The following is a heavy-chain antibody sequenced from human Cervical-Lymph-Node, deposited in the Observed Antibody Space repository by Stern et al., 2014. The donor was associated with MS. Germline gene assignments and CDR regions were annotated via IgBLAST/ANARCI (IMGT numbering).Heavy chain of an antibody. Sequence: VQLVQSGAEVKQPGSSVNVSCKASGGTFRNFGFSWVRQAPGQGLEWMGGIIPRFGVTNYEEKNQGRVTITADESTNTVYMELSSLRSEDTAVYYCARHFDWLLGAEDYGMDVWGQGTTVTVSS. CDR3: ARHFDWLLGAEDYGMDV. CDR1: GGTFRNFG. D-gene: IGHD3-9*01. J-gene: IGHJ6*02. V-gene: IGHV1-69*01. CDR2: IIPRFGVT.